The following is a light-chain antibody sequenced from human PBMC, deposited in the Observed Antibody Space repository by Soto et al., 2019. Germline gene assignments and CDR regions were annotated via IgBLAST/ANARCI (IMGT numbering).Light chain of an antibody. V-gene: IGKV1-5*03. J-gene: IGKJ1*01. CDR2: QAS. Sequence: DIQMTQSPSTLSASIGDRVTITCRASQNINVWLAWYQQKPGKAPKFLIYQASTLQSGVTSRFCGSGSGTEFPLTISSLQHDDFATYYCQQHEAYPRTFGQGTKVEIK. CDR1: QNINVW. CDR3: QQHEAYPRT.